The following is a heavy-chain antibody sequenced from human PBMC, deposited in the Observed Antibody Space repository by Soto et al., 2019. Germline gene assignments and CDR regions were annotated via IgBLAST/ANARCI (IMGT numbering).Heavy chain of an antibody. Sequence: QVQLVESGGGVVQPGRSLRLSCAASGFTFSSYGMHWVRQAPGKGLEWVAVISYDGSNKYYADSVKGRFTISRDNSKNPLYLQMNSLRAEDTAVYYCAKESSLWFGELLSGSYCYYGMDVWGQGTTVTVSS. J-gene: IGHJ6*02. CDR3: AKESSLWFGELLSGSYCYYGMDV. CDR1: GFTFSSYG. CDR2: ISYDGSNK. V-gene: IGHV3-30*18. D-gene: IGHD3-10*01.